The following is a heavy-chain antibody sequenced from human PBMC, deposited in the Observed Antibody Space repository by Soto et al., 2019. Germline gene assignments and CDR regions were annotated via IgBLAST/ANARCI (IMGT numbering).Heavy chain of an antibody. J-gene: IGHJ6*02. CDR1: GFILTSYA. V-gene: IGHV3-23*01. D-gene: IGHD2-15*01. CDR3: AKDLGPLRLLNYYFYGLDV. CDR2: MNAAGTST. Sequence: VQLLESGGGLVQPGGSLRLSCAASGFILTSYATSWVRQPPGKGLEWVSSMNAAGTSTSYSDSAKGRFTTSRDNSKNMIYLQLHTLRAEDTAVYYCAKDLGPLRLLNYYFYGLDVWGQGTTVTVSS.